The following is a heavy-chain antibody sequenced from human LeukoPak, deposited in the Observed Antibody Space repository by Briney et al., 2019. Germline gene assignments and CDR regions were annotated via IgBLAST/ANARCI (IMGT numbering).Heavy chain of an antibody. Sequence: SETLSLTCTVSGSSINNNFWTWIRQPPGKGLEWIGYIYSSGSANYNPSLKSRVIISGDTSKNQISLKLTSVTAADTAVYLCARHRDYYDTWGHGTLVTVSS. CDR1: GSSINNNF. CDR2: IYSSGSA. D-gene: IGHD3-22*01. V-gene: IGHV4-59*08. J-gene: IGHJ4*01. CDR3: ARHRDYYDT.